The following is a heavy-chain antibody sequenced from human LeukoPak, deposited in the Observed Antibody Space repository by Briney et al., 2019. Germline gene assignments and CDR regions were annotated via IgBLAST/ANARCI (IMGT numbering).Heavy chain of an antibody. Sequence: SVKVSCKASGGTFSSYAISWVRQAPGQGLEWMGGIIPIFGTANYAQKFQGRVTMTRDTSTSTVYMELSSLRSEDTAVYYCARDKEGFSSGDWGQGTLVTVSS. CDR2: IIPIFGTA. CDR3: ARDKEGFSSGD. J-gene: IGHJ4*02. V-gene: IGHV1-69*05. D-gene: IGHD6-19*01. CDR1: GGTFSSYA.